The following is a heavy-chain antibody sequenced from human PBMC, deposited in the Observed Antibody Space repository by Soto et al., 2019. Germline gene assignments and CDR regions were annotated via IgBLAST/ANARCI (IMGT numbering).Heavy chain of an antibody. V-gene: IGHV4-59*08. Sequence: QVQLQESGPGLVKPSETLSLTCTVSGGSISSYYWSWIRQPPGKGLEWIGYVYYSGSTNYNPSLKSRVTVSVDTSKNQFSLQLTSVTAADTAVYYCARHRYTSAWYPSFLYWGQGTLVTVPS. CDR3: ARHRYTSAWYPSFLY. D-gene: IGHD6-19*01. CDR1: GGSISSYY. CDR2: VYYSGST. J-gene: IGHJ4*02.